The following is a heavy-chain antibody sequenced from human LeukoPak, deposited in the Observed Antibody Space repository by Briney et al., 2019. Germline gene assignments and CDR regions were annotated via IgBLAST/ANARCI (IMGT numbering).Heavy chain of an antibody. D-gene: IGHD3-3*01. CDR1: GGSISSSTYF. CDR3: ARGFRIFGG. Sequence: PSETLSLTCTVSGGSISSSTYFWAWIRQPPGMGLEWIGYIYYSGSTNYNPSLKSRVTISVDTSKNQCTLKLSSVTAGYTAVYYCARGFRIFGGWGQGTMVTVSS. J-gene: IGHJ3*01. CDR2: IYYSGST. V-gene: IGHV4-61*05.